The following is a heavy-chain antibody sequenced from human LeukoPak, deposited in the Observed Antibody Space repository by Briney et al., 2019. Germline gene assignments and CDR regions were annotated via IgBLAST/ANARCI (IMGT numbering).Heavy chain of an antibody. CDR3: ASNFNCSGGSCYF. V-gene: IGHV3-21*01. CDR2: ISSSSSYI. D-gene: IGHD2-15*01. CDR1: GFTFSSYS. Sequence: PGGSLRLSCAASGFTFSSYSMNWVRQAPGEGLEWVSSISSSSSYIYYADSVKGRFTISRDNAKNSLYLQMNSLRAEDTAVYYCASNFNCSGGSCYFWGQGTLVTVSS. J-gene: IGHJ4*02.